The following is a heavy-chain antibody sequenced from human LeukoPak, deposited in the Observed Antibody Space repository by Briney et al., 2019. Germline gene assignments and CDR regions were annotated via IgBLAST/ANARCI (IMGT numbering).Heavy chain of an antibody. V-gene: IGHV3-30*02. D-gene: IGHD3-10*01. Sequence: GGSLRLSCAASGFTFSSYGMHWARQAPGKGLEWVAFIRYDGSNKYYADSVKGRFTISRDNSKNTLYLQMNSLRAEDTAVYYCAKDQRLLWFGELPQRFDPWGQGTLVTVSS. CDR1: GFTFSSYG. CDR2: IRYDGSNK. CDR3: AKDQRLLWFGELPQRFDP. J-gene: IGHJ5*02.